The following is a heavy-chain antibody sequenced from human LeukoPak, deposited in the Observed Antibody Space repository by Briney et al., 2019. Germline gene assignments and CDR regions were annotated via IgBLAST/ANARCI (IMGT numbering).Heavy chain of an antibody. CDR1: GGTFSSYA. CDR3: ARSETELYYFDY. CDR2: IIPIFGIA. V-gene: IGHV1-69*04. D-gene: IGHD3-10*01. Sequence: SVTVSCKASGGTFSSYAISWVRQAPGQGLEWMGRIIPIFGIANYAQKFQGRVTTTADKSTSTAYMELSSLRSEDTAVYYCARSETELYYFDYWGQGTLVTVSS. J-gene: IGHJ4*02.